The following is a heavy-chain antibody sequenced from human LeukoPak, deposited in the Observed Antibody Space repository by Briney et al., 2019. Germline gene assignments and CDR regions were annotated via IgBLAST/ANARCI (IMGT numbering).Heavy chain of an antibody. V-gene: IGHV4-39*01. D-gene: IGHD3-10*01. Sequence: PSETLSLTCTVSGGSISSSSYYWGWIRQPPGKGLEWIGSIYYSGSTYYNPSLKSRVTISVDTSKNQFSLKLSSVTAADTAVYYCARVGGGSGSYFRRDYYYYYMDVWGKGTTVTISS. CDR3: ARVGGGSGSYFRRDYYYYYMDV. J-gene: IGHJ6*03. CDR1: GGSISSSSYY. CDR2: IYYSGST.